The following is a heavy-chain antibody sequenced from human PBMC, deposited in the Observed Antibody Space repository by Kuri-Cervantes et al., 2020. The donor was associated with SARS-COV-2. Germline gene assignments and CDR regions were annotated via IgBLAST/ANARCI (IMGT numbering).Heavy chain of an antibody. CDR3: ARLYYYKLNYYFDY. D-gene: IGHD3-10*01. V-gene: IGHV3-7*03. CDR1: GFTFSSYW. Sequence: GGSLRLSCAASGFTFSSYWMSWVRQAPGKGLEWVANIKQDGSEKYYVDSVKGRFTISRDNAKNSLYLQMNSLRAENTAVYYCARLYYYKLNYYFDYWGQGTLVTVSS. J-gene: IGHJ4*02. CDR2: IKQDGSEK.